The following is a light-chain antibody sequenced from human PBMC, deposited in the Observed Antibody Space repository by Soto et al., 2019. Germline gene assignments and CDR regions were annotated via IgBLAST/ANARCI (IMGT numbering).Light chain of an antibody. CDR3: SSYTSRSTQV. CDR2: EVS. CDR1: SSDVGGYNY. J-gene: IGLJ1*01. V-gene: IGLV2-14*01. Sequence: QSALTQPASVSGSPGQSITISCTGTSSDVGGYNYVSWYQQHPGKAPKLMIYEVSNRPSGVSNRFFGSKSGNTASLTISGLQAEDEADYYCSSYTSRSTQVFGTGTKGTVL.